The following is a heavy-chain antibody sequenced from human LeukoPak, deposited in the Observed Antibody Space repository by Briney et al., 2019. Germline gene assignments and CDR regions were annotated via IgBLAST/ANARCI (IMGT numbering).Heavy chain of an antibody. D-gene: IGHD2-2*01. CDR3: VIAYCSSSSCYHLYY. CDR1: GCTFSSYV. J-gene: IGHJ4*02. Sequence: SVTVSCLGSGCTFSSYVISGVRQAPAQGLEWMGGINHIFGTANYEQKLQGRFTITADESTSTAYLELRSLRLDDTAVYYCVIAYCSSSSCYHLYYWGQGTLVTVSS. V-gene: IGHV1-69*01. CDR2: INHIFGTA.